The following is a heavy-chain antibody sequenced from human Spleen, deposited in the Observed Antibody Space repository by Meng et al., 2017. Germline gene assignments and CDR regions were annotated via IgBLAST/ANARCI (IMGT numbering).Heavy chain of an antibody. Sequence: GESLKISCAASGFTFSSYVMHWVRQAPGKGLEWVTLISYDGSNGYYADSVKGRFTISRDNAKNSLYLQMNSLRAEDTALYYCAKEGCSGGSCDSGADSWGQGTLVTVSS. CDR3: AKEGCSGGSCDSGADS. CDR2: ISYDGSNG. D-gene: IGHD2-15*01. J-gene: IGHJ4*02. CDR1: GFTFSSYV. V-gene: IGHV3-30*18.